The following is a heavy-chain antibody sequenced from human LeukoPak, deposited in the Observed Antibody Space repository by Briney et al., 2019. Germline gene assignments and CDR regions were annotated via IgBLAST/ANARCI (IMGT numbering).Heavy chain of an antibody. V-gene: IGHV3-23*01. CDR2: ISSSGGST. J-gene: IGHJ3*02. D-gene: IGHD6-19*01. CDR3: AKFGSGWYYGASDI. Sequence: GESLRLSCAASGFTFSSYAMSWVRQAPGKGLEWVSGISSSGGSTYYADSVKGRFTISRDNSNNTLFLQMNSLRAEDTAVYYCAKFGSGWYYGASDIWGQGTMVTISS. CDR1: GFTFSSYA.